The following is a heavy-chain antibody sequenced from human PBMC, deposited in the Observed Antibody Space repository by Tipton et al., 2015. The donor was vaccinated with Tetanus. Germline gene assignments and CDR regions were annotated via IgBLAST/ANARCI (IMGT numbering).Heavy chain of an antibody. CDR1: GHNSRSYW. J-gene: IGHJ5*02. CDR2: ISPGDSDA. Sequence: QLVQSRAEVKKPGESLKISCEASGHNSRSYWISWVRQMPGKGLEWMGIISPGDSDATYNPSFQGQVTISADKSISTAYLQWTSLKPSDTAIYFCARLPKHYSASGSTWGQGTLVTVSS. V-gene: IGHV5-51*01. D-gene: IGHD3-10*01. CDR3: ARLPKHYSASGST.